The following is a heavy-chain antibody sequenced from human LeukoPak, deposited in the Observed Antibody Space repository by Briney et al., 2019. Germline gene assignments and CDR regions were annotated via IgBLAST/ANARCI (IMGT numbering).Heavy chain of an antibody. CDR3: AKGDTTWELPHDY. V-gene: IGHV3-30*02. J-gene: IGHJ4*02. CDR2: IRYDESNK. D-gene: IGHD1-26*01. Sequence: PGGSLRLSCAASGFTFSSYGIHWVRQAPGKGLEWVAFIRYDESNKSYADSVKGRFTISRDNSKNTLYLQMNSLRAEDTAVYYCAKGDTTWELPHDYWGQGTLVTVSS. CDR1: GFTFSSYG.